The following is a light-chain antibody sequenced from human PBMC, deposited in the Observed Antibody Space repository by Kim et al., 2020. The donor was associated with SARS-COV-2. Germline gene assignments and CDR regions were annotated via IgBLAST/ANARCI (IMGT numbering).Light chain of an antibody. Sequence: PGDRANLSCRASQSISSEFLAWYQQISGQPPRLLMFGASNRAAGIPDRFSGGGSGTDFTLTITRLEPADSAVYYCQQYTTSPPAYTFGQGTKLEI. CDR2: GAS. V-gene: IGKV3-20*01. CDR1: QSISSEF. J-gene: IGKJ2*01. CDR3: QQYTTSPPAYT.